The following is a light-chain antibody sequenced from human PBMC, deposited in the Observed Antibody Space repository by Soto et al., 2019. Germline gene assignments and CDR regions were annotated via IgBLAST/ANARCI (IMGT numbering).Light chain of an antibody. CDR2: AAS. Sequence: EIVLTQSPGTLSLSPGEGATLSCRASQTVAVNSLAWYQQTPGQTPRLLIYAASTRATGIPDRFNGSGSGTDFVLTISRLEPEDSAMYYCQQYGDSPFTFRPGTKVDI. V-gene: IGKV3-20*01. J-gene: IGKJ3*01. CDR1: QTVAVNS. CDR3: QQYGDSPFT.